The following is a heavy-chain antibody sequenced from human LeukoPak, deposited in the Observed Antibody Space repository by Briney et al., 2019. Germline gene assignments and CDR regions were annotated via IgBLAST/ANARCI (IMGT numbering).Heavy chain of an antibody. CDR2: IYPGDSDT. Sequence: GESLQISCKGSGYSFTSYWIGWVRQMPGKGLEWMGIIYPGDSDTRYSPSFQGQVTISADKSISTAYLQWSSLKASDTAMYYCARPRGYDSSGYYSPYYFDYWGQGTLVTVSS. CDR1: GYSFTSYW. J-gene: IGHJ4*02. CDR3: ARPRGYDSSGYYSPYYFDY. D-gene: IGHD3-22*01. V-gene: IGHV5-51*01.